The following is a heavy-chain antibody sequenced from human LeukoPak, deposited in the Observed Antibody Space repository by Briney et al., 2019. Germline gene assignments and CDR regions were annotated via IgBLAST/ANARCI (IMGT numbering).Heavy chain of an antibody. V-gene: IGHV5-51*01. CDR1: GYSFTSNW. J-gene: IGHJ3*01. Sequence: GESLKISCETSGYSFTSNWIAWVRQKPGKGLEWMGIIYPGDSETRYSPSFQGQVTISVDKSVRSAYLQWSSLKASDTAMYYCARYAAVNDAFDVWGQGTMVTVSS. CDR2: IYPGDSET. D-gene: IGHD2-2*01. CDR3: ARYAAVNDAFDV.